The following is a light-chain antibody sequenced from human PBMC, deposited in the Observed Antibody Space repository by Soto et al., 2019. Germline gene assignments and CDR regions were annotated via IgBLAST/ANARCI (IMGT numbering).Light chain of an antibody. CDR2: DAS. Sequence: DIQMTQSPSILSASVGDSVTITCRASQSVSRWLAWYQQKPGKAPKLLIYDASSLNSGVPSRFSGSQSGTEFTLTITSLLPDDFATYFCQQTYSAPPWTFGPGTKVDIK. V-gene: IGKV1-5*01. J-gene: IGKJ1*01. CDR3: QQTYSAPPWT. CDR1: QSVSRW.